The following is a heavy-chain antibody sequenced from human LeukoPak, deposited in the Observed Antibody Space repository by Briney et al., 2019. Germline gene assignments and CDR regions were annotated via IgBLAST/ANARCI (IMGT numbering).Heavy chain of an antibody. Sequence: GGSLRLSCAASGFTFSSYAMSWVRQAPGKGLEWVSAISGSGDTTYYADSVKGRFTISRDNSKNTQYLQMNSLRAEDTAVYYCAKEDRFWYSPLGYWGQGILVTVSS. D-gene: IGHD1-1*01. CDR1: GFTFSSYA. CDR3: AKEDRFWYSPLGY. J-gene: IGHJ4*02. CDR2: ISGSGDTT. V-gene: IGHV3-23*01.